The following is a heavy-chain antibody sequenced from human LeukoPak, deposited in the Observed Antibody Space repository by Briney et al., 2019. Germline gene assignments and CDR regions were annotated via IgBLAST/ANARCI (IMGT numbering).Heavy chain of an antibody. J-gene: IGHJ4*02. Sequence: SQTLSLTCTVSGGSISSGGYYWSWIRQHPGKGLEWIGYIYYSGSTYYNPSLKSRVTISVDTSKNQFSLKLTSVTAADTAVYYCVRGGEGYYYVHWGQGTLVTVSS. V-gene: IGHV4-31*03. CDR3: VRGGEGYYYVH. CDR1: GGSISSGGYY. CDR2: IYYSGST. D-gene: IGHD5-24*01.